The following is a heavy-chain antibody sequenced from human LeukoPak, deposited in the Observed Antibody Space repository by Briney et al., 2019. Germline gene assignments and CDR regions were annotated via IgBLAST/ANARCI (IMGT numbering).Heavy chain of an antibody. D-gene: IGHD3-22*01. CDR3: ARDAYDSSGYLYYFDY. J-gene: IGHJ4*02. Sequence: PSETLSLTCTVSGGSISSYYWSWIRQPAGKGLEWIGRIYTSGRTNYNPSLKSRVTMSVDTSKNQFSLKLSSVTAADTAVYYCARDAYDSSGYLYYFDYWGQGTLVTVSS. CDR1: GGSISSYY. CDR2: IYTSGRT. V-gene: IGHV4-4*07.